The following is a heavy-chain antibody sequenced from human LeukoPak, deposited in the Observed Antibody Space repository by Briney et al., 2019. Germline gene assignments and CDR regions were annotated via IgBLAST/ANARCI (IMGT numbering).Heavy chain of an antibody. CDR3: ARQKSGYSGYDPASFDY. V-gene: IGHV4-34*01. CDR1: GGSFSGYY. D-gene: IGHD5-12*01. CDR2: IYYSGST. Sequence: SETLSLTCAVYGGSFSGYYWSWIRQPPGKGLEWTGSIYYSGSTYYNPSLKSRVTISVDTSKNQFSLKLSSVTAADTAVYYCARQKSGYSGYDPASFDYWGQGTLVTVSS. J-gene: IGHJ4*02.